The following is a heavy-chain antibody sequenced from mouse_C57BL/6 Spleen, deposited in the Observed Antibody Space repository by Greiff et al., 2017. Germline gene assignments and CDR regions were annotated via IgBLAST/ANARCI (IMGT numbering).Heavy chain of an antibody. Sequence: QVQLQQSGAELVRPGASVTLSCKASGYTFTDYEMHWVKQTPVHGLEWIGAIDPETGGTAYNQKFKDKAILTADKSSSTAYMELRSLTSEDSAVYYCTRGGYYGSSSFAYWGQGTLVTVSA. V-gene: IGHV1-15*01. CDR2: IDPETGGT. CDR1: GYTFTDYE. CDR3: TRGGYYGSSSFAY. D-gene: IGHD1-1*01. J-gene: IGHJ3*01.